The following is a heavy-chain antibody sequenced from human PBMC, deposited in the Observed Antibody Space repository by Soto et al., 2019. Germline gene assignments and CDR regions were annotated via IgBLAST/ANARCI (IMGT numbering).Heavy chain of an antibody. J-gene: IGHJ1*01. V-gene: IGHV1-18*01. Sequence: ASVKVSCKASGYTFTSYGISWVRQAPGQGLERMGWISAYNGNTNYAQKLQGRDTMTTDTSTSTAYMELRSLRSDDTAVYYCARDLSIPGVVRRKLGSPSTEYFQHWGQGTLVTVSS. CDR3: ARDLSIPGVVRRKLGSPSTEYFQH. CDR2: ISAYNGNT. CDR1: GYTFTSYG. D-gene: IGHD2-21*01.